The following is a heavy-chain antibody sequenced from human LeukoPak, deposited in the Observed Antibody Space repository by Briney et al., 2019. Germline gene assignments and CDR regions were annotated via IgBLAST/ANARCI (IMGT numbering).Heavy chain of an antibody. J-gene: IGHJ4*02. CDR2: IYYSGST. CDR1: GGSISSSSYY. Sequence: PSETLSLTCTVSGGSISSSSYYWGWIRQPPGKGLEWIGSIYYSGSTYYNPSLKSRVTISVDTSKNQFSLKLSPVTAADTAVYYCARWVKGYYYDSSGYPGFDYWGQGTLVTVSS. D-gene: IGHD3-22*01. CDR3: ARWVKGYYYDSSGYPGFDY. V-gene: IGHV4-39*01.